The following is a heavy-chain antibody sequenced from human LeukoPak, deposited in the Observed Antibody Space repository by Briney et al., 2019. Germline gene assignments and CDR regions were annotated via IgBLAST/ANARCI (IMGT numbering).Heavy chain of an antibody. J-gene: IGHJ4*02. D-gene: IGHD3-3*01. Sequence: GGSLRPSCAASGFTFSSYAMSWVRQAPGKGLEWVSAISGSGGSTYYADSVKGRFTISRDNSKNTLYLQMNSLRAEDTAVYYCAKVYYDFWSGYWEPFDYWGQGTLVTVSS. V-gene: IGHV3-23*01. CDR3: AKVYYDFWSGYWEPFDY. CDR2: ISGSGGST. CDR1: GFTFSSYA.